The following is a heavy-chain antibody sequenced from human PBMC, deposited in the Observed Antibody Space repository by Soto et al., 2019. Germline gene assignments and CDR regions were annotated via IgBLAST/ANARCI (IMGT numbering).Heavy chain of an antibody. CDR1: GGTFSSYA. Sequence: QVQLVQSGAEVKKPGSSVKVSCKASGGTFSSYAFSWVRQAPGQGLEWMGGIIPIFGTANYAQKFQGRVTITADEATSTAYMELSSLRSEDTAVYYCARVSPYSGPYYYYGMDVWGQGTTVTVSS. J-gene: IGHJ6*02. CDR3: ARVSPYSGPYYYYGMDV. D-gene: IGHD1-26*01. CDR2: IIPIFGTA. V-gene: IGHV1-69*12.